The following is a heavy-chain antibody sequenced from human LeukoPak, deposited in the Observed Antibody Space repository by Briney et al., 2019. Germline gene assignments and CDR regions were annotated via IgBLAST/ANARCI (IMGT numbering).Heavy chain of an antibody. CDR1: GFTFSSYS. D-gene: IGHD2-2*01. CDR2: ISSSSSYI. J-gene: IGHJ4*02. V-gene: IGHV3-21*01. Sequence: GGSLRLSCAASGFTFSSYSMNWVRQAPGKGLEWVSSISSSSSYIYYADSVKGRFTISRDNAKNSLYLQMNSLRAEDTAVYYCARYGRWGTSQEFDYWGQGTLVTVSS. CDR3: ARYGRWGTSQEFDY.